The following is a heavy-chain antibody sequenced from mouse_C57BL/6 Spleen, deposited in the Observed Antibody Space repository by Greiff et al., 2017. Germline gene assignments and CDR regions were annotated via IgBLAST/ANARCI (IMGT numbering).Heavy chain of an antibody. J-gene: IGHJ2*01. CDR1: GFTFSDYY. V-gene: IGHV5-16*01. Sequence: DVQLVESEGGLVKPGRSMKLSCTASGFTFSDYYMAWVRQVPEKGLEWVANINNDGGSTYYLDALKSRFTITGDNATNILYLQMSSLKSEDTATYDCARDMDYRSIHYFDCWGQGTTLTFSS. CDR2: INNDGGST. D-gene: IGHD1-1*01. CDR3: ARDMDYRSIHYFDC.